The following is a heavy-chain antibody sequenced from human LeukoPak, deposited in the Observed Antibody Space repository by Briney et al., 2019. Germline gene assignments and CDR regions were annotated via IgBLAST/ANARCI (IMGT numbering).Heavy chain of an antibody. D-gene: IGHD3-10*01. J-gene: IGHJ6*04. Sequence: PSETLSLTCAVYGGSFRGYYWSWLPQPPGKGLEWLGEINHSGSTNYNPSLKSRLTISVDTSKNQFSLNLGSVTAADTAVYYCARGLVRGLTEYHYYFYGMDVWGKGTTVTVSS. CDR3: ARGLVRGLTEYHYYFYGMDV. CDR2: INHSGST. V-gene: IGHV4-34*01. CDR1: GGSFRGYY.